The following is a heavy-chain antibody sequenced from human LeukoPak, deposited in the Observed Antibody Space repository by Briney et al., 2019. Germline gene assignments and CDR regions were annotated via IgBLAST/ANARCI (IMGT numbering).Heavy chain of an antibody. CDR3: ARVQDFETRGYYLGY. Sequence: SETLSLTCAVYGGSFSDYYWDWIRQPPGKGLEWIGEINHSGSTNYNPSLKSRVTMSVDTFKNQFSLTLSSVTAADTAVYYCARVQDFETRGYYLGYWGHGTLVTVSS. CDR1: GGSFSDYY. V-gene: IGHV4-34*01. J-gene: IGHJ4*01. D-gene: IGHD3-22*01. CDR2: INHSGST.